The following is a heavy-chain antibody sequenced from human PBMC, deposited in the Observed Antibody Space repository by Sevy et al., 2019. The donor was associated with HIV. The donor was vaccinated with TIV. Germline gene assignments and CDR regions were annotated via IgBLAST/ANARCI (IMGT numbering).Heavy chain of an antibody. D-gene: IGHD3-3*01. CDR2: INPKSVAT. V-gene: IGHV1-2*02. CDR3: ARESYDFWTGPVDYDYGMDV. CDR1: GYTFTDTGYY. Sequence: ASVKVSCKASGYTFTDTGYYVHWVRQAPGQGLEWMGWINPKSVATNYAQKFQGRVTMTRDTSVITANMELSRLRSDDTAVYYCARESYDFWTGPVDYDYGMDVWGQGTTVTVSS. J-gene: IGHJ6*02.